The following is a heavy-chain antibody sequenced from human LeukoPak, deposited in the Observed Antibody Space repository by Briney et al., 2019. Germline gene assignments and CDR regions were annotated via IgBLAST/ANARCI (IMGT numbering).Heavy chain of an antibody. CDR2: ISGSGGST. CDR3: AKQEHSFDY. V-gene: IGHV3-23*01. Sequence: GGSLRLSCAVSGITLSNYGMSWVRQAPGKGLEWVSAISGSGGSTYYADSVKGRFTISRDNSKNTLYLQMNSLRAEDTAVYYCAKQEHSFDYWGQGTLVTVSS. CDR1: GITLSNYG. J-gene: IGHJ4*02. D-gene: IGHD1-26*01.